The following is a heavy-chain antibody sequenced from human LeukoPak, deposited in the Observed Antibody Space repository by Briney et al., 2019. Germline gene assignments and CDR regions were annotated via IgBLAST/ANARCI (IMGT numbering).Heavy chain of an antibody. CDR3: ARAAIAAARIYYYMDV. D-gene: IGHD6-13*01. V-gene: IGHV3-30*02. CDR2: IRYDEKNK. CDR1: GFTFSRYG. J-gene: IGHJ6*03. Sequence: PGGSLRLSCAASGFTFSRYGMHWVRQAPGKGLEWVAFIRYDEKNKYYADSVKGRFTISRDNAENSLYLQMNSLRAEDTAVYYCARAAIAAARIYYYMDVWGKGTTVTVSS.